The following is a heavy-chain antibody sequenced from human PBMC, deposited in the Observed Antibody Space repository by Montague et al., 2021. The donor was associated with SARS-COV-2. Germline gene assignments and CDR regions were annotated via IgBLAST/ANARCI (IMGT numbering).Heavy chain of an antibody. D-gene: IGHD1-26*01. CDR2: ISYDGSNK. CDR1: GFTFSSYA. J-gene: IGHJ4*02. CDR3: AKGGAQGSRSFDY. Sequence: SLRLSCAASGFTFSSYAMHWVRQASGKGLEWVAVISYDGSNKYYADSVKGRFTISRDNSKNTLYLQMNSLRAEDTAVYYCAKGGAQGSRSFDYWGQGTLVTVSS. V-gene: IGHV3-30*04.